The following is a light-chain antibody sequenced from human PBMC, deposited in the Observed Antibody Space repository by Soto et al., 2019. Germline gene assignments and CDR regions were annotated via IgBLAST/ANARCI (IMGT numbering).Light chain of an antibody. J-gene: IGLJ1*01. CDR3: SSYTSSSTLVV. CDR1: SSDVGGYNY. CDR2: EVS. Sequence: QSVLTQPASVSGAPGQSMTISCTGTSSDVGGYNYVSWYQQHPGKAPKLMIYEVSNRPSGGSNRFSGSKSGNKASLTIYGLQAEVEADYYCSSYTSSSTLVVFATGSKATVL. V-gene: IGLV2-14*01.